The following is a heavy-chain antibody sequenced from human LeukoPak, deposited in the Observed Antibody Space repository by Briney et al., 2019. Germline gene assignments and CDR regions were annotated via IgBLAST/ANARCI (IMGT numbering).Heavy chain of an antibody. Sequence: SETLSLTCTVSGGSISSYYWSWIRQPAGKGLEWIGRIYTSGSTNYNPSLKSRVTMSVDASKNQFSLKLSSVTAADTAVYYCARASTVATYSPFDYWGQGTLVTVSS. CDR1: GGSISSYY. CDR2: IYTSGST. J-gene: IGHJ4*02. CDR3: ARASTVATYSPFDY. V-gene: IGHV4-4*07. D-gene: IGHD5-12*01.